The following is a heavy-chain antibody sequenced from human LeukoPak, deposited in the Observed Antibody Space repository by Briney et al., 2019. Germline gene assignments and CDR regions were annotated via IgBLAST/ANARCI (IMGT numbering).Heavy chain of an antibody. J-gene: IGHJ4*02. CDR2: INPNSGGT. CDR1: GYTFTGYY. Sequence: ASVKVSCKASGYTFTGYYLHWVRQAPGQGLEWMGWINPNSGGTNYAQRFQGRVTMTRDTSISTAYMELSRLRSDDTAVYYCARDPFGDGWYYFDYWGQGTLVTVSS. V-gene: IGHV1-2*02. CDR3: ARDPFGDGWYYFDY. D-gene: IGHD6-19*01.